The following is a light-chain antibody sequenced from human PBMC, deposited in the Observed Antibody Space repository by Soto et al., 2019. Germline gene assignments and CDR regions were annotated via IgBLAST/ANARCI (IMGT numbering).Light chain of an antibody. CDR1: QTGSTY. J-gene: IGKJ4*01. CDR2: DAS. Sequence: EIVLTQSPATLSLSPGERATLSCRASQTGSTYLAWYQQKPGQAPRLLVYDASNRATGIPAGCSGRGSGTDFPLTISSLEPEDFAGDYCQQLINWPLPFGGGTKVEI. V-gene: IGKV3-11*01. CDR3: QQLINWPLP.